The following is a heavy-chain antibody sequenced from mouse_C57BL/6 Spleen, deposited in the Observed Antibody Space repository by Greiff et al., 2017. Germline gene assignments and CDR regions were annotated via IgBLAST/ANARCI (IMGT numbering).Heavy chain of an antibody. CDR1: GYSFTGYY. D-gene: IGHD4-1*01. CDR2: INPSTGGT. J-gene: IGHJ2*01. CDR3: ARGSLGFDC. Sequence: VQLQQSGPELVKPGASVKISCKASGYSFTGYYMNWVKQSPEKSLEWIGEINPSTGGTTYNQKFKAKATLTVDKSSSTAYMQLKSLTSEDSAVYYCARGSLGFDCWGQGTTLTVSS. V-gene: IGHV1-42*01.